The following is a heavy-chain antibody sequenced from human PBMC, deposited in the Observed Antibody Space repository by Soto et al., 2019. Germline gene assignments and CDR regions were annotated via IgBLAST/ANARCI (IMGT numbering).Heavy chain of an antibody. Sequence: QLQLQASGPGLVKPSETLSLTCTVSGGSISSSSYYWGWIRQPPGKGLEWVGSIYYSGSTYYHPSLKSRVTISVDPSKNQFSLKLSSVTAADTAVYYCAKYSSSWYVGYWGQGTLVTVSS. V-gene: IGHV4-39*01. CDR3: AKYSSSWYVGY. J-gene: IGHJ4*02. CDR1: GGSISSSSYY. CDR2: IYYSGST. D-gene: IGHD6-13*01.